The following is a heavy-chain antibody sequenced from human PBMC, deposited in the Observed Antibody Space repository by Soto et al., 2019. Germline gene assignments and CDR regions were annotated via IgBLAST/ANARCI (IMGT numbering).Heavy chain of an antibody. CDR2: MNPNSGNT. Sequence: ASVKVSCKASGYTFTSYGISWVRQATGQGLEWMGWMNPNSGNTGYAQKFQGRVTMTRNTSMTTAYLELSSLRSDDTAIYYCARMATSGTLNWFDPWGQGTLVTVSS. CDR1: GYTFTSYG. CDR3: ARMATSGTLNWFDP. V-gene: IGHV1-8*02. J-gene: IGHJ5*02.